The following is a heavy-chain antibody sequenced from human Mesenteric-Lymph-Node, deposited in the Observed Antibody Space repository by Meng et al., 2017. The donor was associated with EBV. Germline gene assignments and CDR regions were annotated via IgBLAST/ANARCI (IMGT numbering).Heavy chain of an antibody. CDR2: INHRGST. J-gene: IGHJ4*02. Sequence: QVRIRQWGAALLTSSEALSLTCSVYGGSVSGFYGSWIRQPPGKGLEWVGDINHRGSTNYTPSLKSRVPISVDTSKNQFSLTLGSVTAADTAVYYCARGEKGPIDYWGQGTLVTVSS. CDR1: GGSVSGFY. CDR3: ARGEKGPIDY. V-gene: IGHV4-34*02.